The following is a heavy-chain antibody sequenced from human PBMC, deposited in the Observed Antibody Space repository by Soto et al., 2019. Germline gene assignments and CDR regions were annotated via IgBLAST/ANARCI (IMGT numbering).Heavy chain of an antibody. J-gene: IGHJ5*02. Sequence: QVQLVQSGPEVKKPGASVTVSCKTSGYTFTNYRIGWVRQAPGQGLEWMGWISTYTGNTKSVQKFQGRVTLTTDTSPSTAYMDLRSLTSDDTAVYYCTRWTVTNNWFDPWGQGTLVTVSS. CDR1: GYTFTNYR. CDR2: ISTYTGNT. D-gene: IGHD4-17*01. CDR3: TRWTVTNNWFDP. V-gene: IGHV1-18*01.